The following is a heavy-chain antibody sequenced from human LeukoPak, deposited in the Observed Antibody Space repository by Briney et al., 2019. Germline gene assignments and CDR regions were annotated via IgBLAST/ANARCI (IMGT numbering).Heavy chain of an antibody. CDR3: ATSYYYDSSGYYTYYFDY. D-gene: IGHD3-22*01. CDR2: IIPILGIA. Sequence: ASVKVSCKASGGTFSSYAISWVRQAPGQGLEWMGRIIPILGIANYAQKFQGRVTITADKFTSTAYMELSSLRSEDTAVYYCATSYYYDSSGYYTYYFDYWGQGTLVTVSS. J-gene: IGHJ4*02. CDR1: GGTFSSYA. V-gene: IGHV1-69*04.